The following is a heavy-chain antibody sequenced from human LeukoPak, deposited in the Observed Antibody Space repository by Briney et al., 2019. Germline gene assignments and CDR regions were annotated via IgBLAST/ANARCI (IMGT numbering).Heavy chain of an antibody. CDR1: GGSINSGDYY. D-gene: IGHD4-17*01. Sequence: SQTLSLTCTVSGGSINSGDYYWSWIRQPPGKGLEWIGYIYYSGSTYYNPSLKSRVTISVDTSKNQFSLKLSSVTAADTAVYYCARHTGQRGAFDIWGQRTMVTVSS. CDR2: IYYSGST. CDR3: ARHTGQRGAFDI. J-gene: IGHJ3*02. V-gene: IGHV4-30-4*01.